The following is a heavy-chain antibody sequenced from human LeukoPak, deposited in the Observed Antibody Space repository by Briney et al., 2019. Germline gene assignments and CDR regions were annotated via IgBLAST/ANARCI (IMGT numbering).Heavy chain of an antibody. CDR3: ARDYRWDFQGDYRPFDH. Sequence: ASVKVSCKASNYTFTSYGVTWVRQAPGQGLEWMGWISVFNGHTDYAQKFQGRVTLTTDTSASTAYLELRSLRPDDTALYYCARDYRWDFQGDYRPFDHWGQGTLVTVSS. CDR2: ISVFNGHT. J-gene: IGHJ4*02. CDR1: NYTFTSYG. V-gene: IGHV1-18*01. D-gene: IGHD4-11*01.